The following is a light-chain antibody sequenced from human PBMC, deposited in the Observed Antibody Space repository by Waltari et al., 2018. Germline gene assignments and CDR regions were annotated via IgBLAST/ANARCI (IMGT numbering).Light chain of an antibody. J-gene: IGKJ4*01. CDR1: QSISTS. CDR3: QQSYSSPLT. CDR2: AAS. Sequence: DIQMTQSPSTLSASVGDRITITCRASQSISTSLNWYQQKPGIATKLLIYAASDLQSGVPSRFSGRGSGTDFTLTISSLQPEDFATYFCQQSYSSPLTFGAGTKVEI. V-gene: IGKV1-39*01.